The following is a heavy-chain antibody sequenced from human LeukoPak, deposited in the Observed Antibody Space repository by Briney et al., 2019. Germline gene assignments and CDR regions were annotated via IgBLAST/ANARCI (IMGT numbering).Heavy chain of an antibody. CDR1: GFTFSNYA. D-gene: IGHD1-1*01. Sequence: GGSLRLSCIASGFTFSNYAMNWVRQAPSKGLEWVAFISYDEDNRFYADSVEGRFSISRDNANNALFLQMNSLRVEDTAVYYCASLSAMTTAPPDVWGQGTTVTVSS. J-gene: IGHJ6*02. CDR3: ASLSAMTTAPPDV. V-gene: IGHV3-30-3*01. CDR2: ISYDEDNR.